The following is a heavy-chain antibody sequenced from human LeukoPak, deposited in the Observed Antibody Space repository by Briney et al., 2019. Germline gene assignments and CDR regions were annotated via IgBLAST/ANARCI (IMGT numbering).Heavy chain of an antibody. V-gene: IGHV4-39*01. J-gene: IGHJ4*02. Sequence: SETLSLTCTVSGGSISSSSYYWGWIRQPPGKGLEWIGSIYYSGSTYYNPSLKSRVTISVDTSKNQFSLKLSSVTAADTAVYYCARVLNARHPSRVSSYSPLDYWGQGTLVTVSS. CDR3: ARVLNARHPSRVSSYSPLDY. CDR1: GGSISSSSYY. D-gene: IGHD4/OR15-4a*01. CDR2: IYYSGST.